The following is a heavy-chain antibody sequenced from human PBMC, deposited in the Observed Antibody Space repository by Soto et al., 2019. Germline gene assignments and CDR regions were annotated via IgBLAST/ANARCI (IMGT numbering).Heavy chain of an antibody. J-gene: IGHJ4*02. V-gene: IGHV4-30-4*01. D-gene: IGHD3-9*01. CDR2: IYYSGIT. Sequence: TVSGGSISCGDYYWFSLRKAPGKGLEWIEYIYYSGITYYNPSIKRRVTISVDTSKNQFSLKLSSVTAENTAVYYCARDVPDMGDLDYWGQGTLVTVSS. CDR1: GGSISCGDYY. CDR3: ARDVPDMGDLDY.